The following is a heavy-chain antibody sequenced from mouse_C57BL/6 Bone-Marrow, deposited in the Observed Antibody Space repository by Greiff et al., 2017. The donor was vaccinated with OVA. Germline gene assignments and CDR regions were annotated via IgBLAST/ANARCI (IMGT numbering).Heavy chain of an antibody. CDR1: GFSLTNYN. CDR2: IMSDGST. V-gene: IGHV2-2*01. D-gene: IGHD2-1*01. Sequence: VQLGEAGRGLVQPGHTVTITCTASGFSLTNYNVHWVRQTPGKSLEWIGVIMSDGSTDYNAAFISRLSISKDNSKGQVFFRMNSLQADDTAIYYCASPLYGNYFAYWGQGTLVTVSA. CDR3: ASPLYGNYFAY. J-gene: IGHJ3*01.